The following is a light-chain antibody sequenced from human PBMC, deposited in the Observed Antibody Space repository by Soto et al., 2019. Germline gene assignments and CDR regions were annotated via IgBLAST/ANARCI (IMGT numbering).Light chain of an antibody. CDR1: QSVLFSSNNKNF. CDR3: QQYYGSPLT. Sequence: DIVMTQSPDSLTVSLGERATINCRSSQSVLFSSNNKNFLAWYQQKPGQPPKLLLYWASTRESGVPDRFSGSRSGTDFTLTISSLQAEDVAVYYCQQYYGSPLTFGQGTKVEIK. V-gene: IGKV4-1*01. CDR2: WAS. J-gene: IGKJ1*01.